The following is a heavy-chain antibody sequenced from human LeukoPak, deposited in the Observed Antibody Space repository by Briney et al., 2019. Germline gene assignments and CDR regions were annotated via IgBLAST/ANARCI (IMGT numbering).Heavy chain of an antibody. CDR1: GFSISNCG. Sequence: GRSLRLSCAASGFSISNCGMHWVRQAPGKGLEWVAFIWSDGSHEHYADSVKGRFTISRDDSKSTLYLQMNSLRAEDTAVYYCTTKVIRGNSGDDYDDWGQGTLVTVSS. D-gene: IGHD5-12*01. CDR2: IWSDGSHE. CDR3: TTKVIRGNSGDDYDD. J-gene: IGHJ4*02. V-gene: IGHV3-30*02.